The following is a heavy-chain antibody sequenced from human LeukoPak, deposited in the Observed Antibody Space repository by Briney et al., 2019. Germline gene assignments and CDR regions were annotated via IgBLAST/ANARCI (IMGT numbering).Heavy chain of an antibody. J-gene: IGHJ4*02. D-gene: IGHD2-2*01. CDR3: ARGLDKSYIVVVPAAIGTLDY. V-gene: IGHV1-8*01. Sequence: ASVKVSCKASGYTFTSYDINWVRQATGQGLEWMGWMNPNSGNTGYAQKFQGRVTMTRNTSTSTAYMELSSLRSEDTAVYYCARGLDKSYIVVVPAAIGTLDYWGQGTLVTVSS. CDR1: GYTFTSYD. CDR2: MNPNSGNT.